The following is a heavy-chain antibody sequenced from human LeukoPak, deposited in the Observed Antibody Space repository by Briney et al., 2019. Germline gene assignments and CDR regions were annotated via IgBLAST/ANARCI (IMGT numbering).Heavy chain of an antibody. J-gene: IGHJ4*02. CDR3: VRRGDASSGWGDHDF. CDR1: GFTFNRNA. D-gene: IGHD6-19*01. V-gene: IGHV3-23*01. Sequence: PGGSLGLSCAASGFTFNRNAISWVRQAPGKGLEWVLTIGGSGDKTFYADSVKGRFTISRDNSKNMVHLQMNSLTGEDTALYYCVRRGDASSGWGDHDFWGQGALVTVSS. CDR2: IGGSGDKT.